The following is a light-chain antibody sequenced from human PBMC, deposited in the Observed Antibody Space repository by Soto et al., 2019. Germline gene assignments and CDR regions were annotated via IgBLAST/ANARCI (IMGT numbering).Light chain of an antibody. V-gene: IGKV3-15*01. J-gene: IGKJ4*02. CDR2: GAS. CDR1: QSVGRT. Sequence: EIVMTQSPAILSVSPGERATLSCRASQSVGRTLAWYQQKPGQSPRLLVYGASTRANGTPARFSGSGSGTEFTLTISTLQSEDVAVYYCQQYHSWPAFGRGTRVEIK. CDR3: QQYHSWPA.